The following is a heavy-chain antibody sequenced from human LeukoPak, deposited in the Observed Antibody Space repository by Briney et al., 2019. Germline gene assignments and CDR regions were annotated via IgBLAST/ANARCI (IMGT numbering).Heavy chain of an antibody. CDR3: SNGIYDRSY. CDR1: GFTFTTYW. V-gene: IGHV3-7*01. J-gene: IGHJ4*02. CDR2: IRQDGSEA. D-gene: IGHD2-8*01. Sequence: GGSLRLSCAASGFTFTTYWMAWVRQAPGKGLEWVANIRQDGSEAVYADSVRGRFTVSRDNAKNSLYLQMNSLRVEDTAVYYCSNGIYDRSYWGQGTLVTVSS.